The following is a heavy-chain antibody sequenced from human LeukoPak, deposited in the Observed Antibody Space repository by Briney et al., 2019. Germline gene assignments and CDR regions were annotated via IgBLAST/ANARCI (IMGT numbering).Heavy chain of an antibody. CDR3: ATTTVTSTPYYFDY. D-gene: IGHD4-17*01. CDR2: IYYSGST. CDR1: GGSISSYY. V-gene: IGHV4-59*08. Sequence: SETLSLTCSVSGGSISSYYWSWIRQPPGKGLEWIGYIYYSGSTNYNPSLRSRVTISVDTSKNQCSLKLNSVTAADTAVYYCATTTVTSTPYYFDYWGQGTLVTVSS. J-gene: IGHJ4*02.